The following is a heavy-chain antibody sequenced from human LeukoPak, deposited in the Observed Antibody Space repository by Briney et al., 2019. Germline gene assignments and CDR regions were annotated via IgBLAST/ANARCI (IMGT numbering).Heavy chain of an antibody. Sequence: GGSLRLSCTASGFTFGDYAMSWFRQAPGKGLEWISSISSSGSVIYYADSVKGRFTISRDNAKNSLYVEMNSLRADDTAVYYCARVWDSSGWSRFDPWGQGTRVTVSS. CDR2: ISSSGSVI. CDR1: GFTFGDYA. D-gene: IGHD6-19*01. V-gene: IGHV3-11*01. CDR3: ARVWDSSGWSRFDP. J-gene: IGHJ5*02.